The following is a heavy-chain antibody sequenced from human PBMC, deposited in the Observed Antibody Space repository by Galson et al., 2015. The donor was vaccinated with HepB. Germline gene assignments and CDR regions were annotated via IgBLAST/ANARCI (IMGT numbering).Heavy chain of an antibody. CDR2: ISASGGST. J-gene: IGHJ4*02. D-gene: IGHD2-2*01. V-gene: IGHV3-23*01. CDR3: AKGGAVPAADYFFDY. CDR1: GFTFSSYD. Sequence: SLRLSCAASGFTFSSYDMTWVRQAPGKGLEWVSRISASGGSTDLADSVEGRFTISRDNSKSTLYLQMNSLRAEDTAIYYCAKGGAVPAADYFFDYWGQGTLVTVSS.